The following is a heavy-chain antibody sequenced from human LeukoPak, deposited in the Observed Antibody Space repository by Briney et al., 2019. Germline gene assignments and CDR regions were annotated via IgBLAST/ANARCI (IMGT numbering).Heavy chain of an antibody. CDR2: ISGSVGDT. V-gene: IGHV3-23*01. CDR1: GFTFSSYA. CDR3: AKDFTAAPDNVFHFDY. D-gene: IGHD6-13*01. J-gene: IGHJ4*02. Sequence: GGSLRLSCAASGFTFSSYAINWVRQAPGKGLEWVSVISGSVGDTYYTDSVKGRFTISRDNSKNTLYLQMKSLRAEDTAVYYCAKDFTAAPDNVFHFDYWGQGTLVTVSS.